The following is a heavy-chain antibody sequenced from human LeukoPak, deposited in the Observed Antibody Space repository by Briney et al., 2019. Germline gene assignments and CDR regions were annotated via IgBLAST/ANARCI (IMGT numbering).Heavy chain of an antibody. CDR2: IIPIFGTA. J-gene: IGHJ5*02. V-gene: IGHV1-69*05. Sequence: SVKVSCKASGGTFSSYAISWVRQAPGQGLEWMGGIIPIFGTANYAQKVQGRVTITTDETTSTAYMEMSSLRSEDTAVYYCARDGDRYCSGGSCYDWLDPWGQGTLVTVSS. CDR1: GGTFSSYA. D-gene: IGHD2-15*01. CDR3: ARDGDRYCSGGSCYDWLDP.